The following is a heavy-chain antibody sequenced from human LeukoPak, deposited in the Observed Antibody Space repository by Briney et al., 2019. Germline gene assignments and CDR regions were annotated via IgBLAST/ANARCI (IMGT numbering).Heavy chain of an antibody. CDR2: ISSSGSTI. V-gene: IGHV3-48*03. CDR1: GFTFSSYE. CDR3: ARDFSNNGHDH. D-gene: IGHD2-8*01. Sequence: GGSLRLSCAASGFTFSSYEMNWVRQAPGKGLEWVSYISSSGSTIYYADSVKGRFTISRDNAKNSLYLQMNSLRAEDTAVYYCARDFSNNGHDHWGQGALVTVSS. J-gene: IGHJ4*02.